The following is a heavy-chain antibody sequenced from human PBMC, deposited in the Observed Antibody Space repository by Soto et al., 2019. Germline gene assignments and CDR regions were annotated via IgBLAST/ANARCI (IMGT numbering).Heavy chain of an antibody. V-gene: IGHV3-33*01. J-gene: IGHJ6*02. D-gene: IGHD3-10*01. CDR3: AREPIYYGSGSYYPIYYYYGMDV. CDR1: GFTFSSYG. CDR2: IWYDGSNK. Sequence: PGGSLRLSCAASGFTFSSYGMHWVRQAPGKGLEWVAVIWYDGSNKYYADSVKGRFTISRDNSKNTLYLQMNSLRAEDTAVYYCAREPIYYGSGSYYPIYYYYGMDVWGQGTTVTVSS.